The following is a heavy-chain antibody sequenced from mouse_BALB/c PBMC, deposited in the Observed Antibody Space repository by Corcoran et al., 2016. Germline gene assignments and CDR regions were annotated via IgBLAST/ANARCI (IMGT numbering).Heavy chain of an antibody. CDR2: INPYNGGT. CDR1: LSTFTSYI. V-gene: IGHV1-22*01. CDR3: ARGGYPYRDYAMDY. D-gene: IGHD2-14*01. Sequence: EVQLQQSGPELVKPGASVKMSCTASLSTFTSYIMHWVKQKPGQGLEWIGYINPYNGGTSYNQKFKGKATLTVDKSSSTAYMELLSLTSEDSAVYYCARGGYPYRDYAMDYWGQGTSVTVSS. J-gene: IGHJ4*01.